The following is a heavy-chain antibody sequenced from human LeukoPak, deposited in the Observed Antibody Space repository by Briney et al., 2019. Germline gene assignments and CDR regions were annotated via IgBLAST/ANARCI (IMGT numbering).Heavy chain of an antibody. CDR3: ARDYGGYYGMDV. CDR1: GGSFSGYY. V-gene: IGHV4-34*01. Sequence: SETLSLTCAVYGGSFSGYYWSWIRQPPGKGLEWIGEINHSGSTNYNPSLKSRVTISVDTSKNQFSLKLSSVTAADTAVYYCARDYGGYYGMDVWGQGTTVTVSS. J-gene: IGHJ6*02. CDR2: INHSGST. D-gene: IGHD3-16*01.